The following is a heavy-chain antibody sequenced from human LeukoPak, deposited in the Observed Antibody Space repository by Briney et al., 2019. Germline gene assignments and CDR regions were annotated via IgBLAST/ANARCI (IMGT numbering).Heavy chain of an antibody. V-gene: IGHV3-30*03. CDR3: ARGGNPRDGPDY. J-gene: IGHJ4*02. D-gene: IGHD4-23*01. CDR2: ISFDGSNK. Sequence: GSLRLSCAASGFTFSSYGMHWVRQAPGKGLERVAVISFDGSNKYYADSVKGRFSISRDNSKNTLYLQMNSLGAEDTAVYYCARGGNPRDGPDYWGQGTLVTVSS. CDR1: GFTFSSYG.